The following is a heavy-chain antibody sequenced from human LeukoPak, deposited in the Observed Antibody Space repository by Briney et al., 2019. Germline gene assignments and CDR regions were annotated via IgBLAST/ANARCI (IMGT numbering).Heavy chain of an antibody. V-gene: IGHV1-2*02. CDR2: INTNSGGR. J-gene: IGHJ5*02. CDR3: ARALCIGVDFDT. D-gene: IGHD3-3*01. Sequence: KISCKGSRSTFTGYYMHSGRQAPGEGLEWRGWINTNSGGRNYAQKLRGRVTMTRDTTISTASMEMSRMSYDDTGVYYSARALCIGVDFDTWYQGPLALVS. CDR1: RSTFTGYY.